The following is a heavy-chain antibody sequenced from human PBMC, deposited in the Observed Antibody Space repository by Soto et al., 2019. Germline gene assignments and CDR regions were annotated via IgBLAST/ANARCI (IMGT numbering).Heavy chain of an antibody. CDR3: ARVGRVLRYFDWLQPNYYYYGMDV. CDR1: SGSIISSNYY. Sequence: PSETLSLTCTVSSGSIISSNYYWAWIRQPPEKGLEWIATIYYSGSTYYSPSLKSRVTISVDTSKNQFSLKLSSVTAADTAVYYCARVGRVLRYFDWLQPNYYYYGMDVWGQGTTVTVSS. D-gene: IGHD3-9*01. V-gene: IGHV4-39*07. J-gene: IGHJ6*02. CDR2: IYYSGST.